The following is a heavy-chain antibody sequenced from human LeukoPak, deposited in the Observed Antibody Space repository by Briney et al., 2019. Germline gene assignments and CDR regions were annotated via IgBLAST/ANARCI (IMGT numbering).Heavy chain of an antibody. D-gene: IGHD1/OR15-1a*01. J-gene: IGHJ6*02. V-gene: IGHV4-4*02. CDR2: IYLYGTT. CDR1: IGSISSSKW. CDR3: ARQKWEQQGRDYYFNGLDV. Sequence: PSETLSLTCSVSIGSISSSKWWSWVRQSPVKGLEWIGEIYLYGTTNYNPSFTSRVTMSVDRSRNQFSLKLTTVTAADTAVYYCARQKWEQQGRDYYFNGLDVWGPGTTVIVSS.